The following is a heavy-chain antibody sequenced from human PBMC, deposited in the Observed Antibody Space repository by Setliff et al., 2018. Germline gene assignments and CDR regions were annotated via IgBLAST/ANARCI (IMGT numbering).Heavy chain of an antibody. D-gene: IGHD2-2*01. V-gene: IGHV1-46*01. J-gene: IGHJ6*03. Sequence: ASVKVSCKASGYTLTTYYMHWVRQAPGQGLEWMGLINPSGESTVYAEKFQGRVSMTRDTSTSTVYMDLGSLKSGDTAIYYCARGIIAYASWAPNKHAYYYYMDVWGNGTTVTVSS. CDR1: GYTLTTYY. CDR3: ARGIIAYASWAPNKHAYYYYMDV. CDR2: INPSGEST.